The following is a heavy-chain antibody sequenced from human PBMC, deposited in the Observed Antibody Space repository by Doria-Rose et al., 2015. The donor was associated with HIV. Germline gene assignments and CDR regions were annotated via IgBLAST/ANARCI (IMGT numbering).Heavy chain of an antibody. CDR3: ARIKSSRWYHKYYFDF. CDR2: IYSDDER. CDR1: GVSLSSPGMG. V-gene: IGHV2-26*01. Sequence: QVTLKESGPALVKPTETLTLTCTVSGVSLSSPGMGVSWIRQPPGKALEWLANIYSDDERSYKTSPKSRLTSSRGTSKSQVVLTMTDMDPVDTATYYCARIKSSRWYHKYYFDFWGQGTLVIVSA. D-gene: IGHD6-13*01. J-gene: IGHJ4*02.